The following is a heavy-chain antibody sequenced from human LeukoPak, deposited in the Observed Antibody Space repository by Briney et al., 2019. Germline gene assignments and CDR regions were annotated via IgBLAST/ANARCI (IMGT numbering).Heavy chain of an antibody. CDR3: AKSPADYGDDLFDY. CDR1: GFTFSRFW. Sequence: GGSLRLSCAASGFTFSRFWMTWLRQAPGKGLEWVANIKEDGSEEDYVDSVRGRFTISRDNAKNSLQLQINSLRAEDTAVYYCAKSPADYGDDLFDYWGQGTMVTVSS. V-gene: IGHV3-7*05. CDR2: IKEDGSEE. D-gene: IGHD4-17*01. J-gene: IGHJ4*02.